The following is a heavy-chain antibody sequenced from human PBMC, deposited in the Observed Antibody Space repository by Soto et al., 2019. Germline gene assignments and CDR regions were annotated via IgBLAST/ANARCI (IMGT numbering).Heavy chain of an antibody. CDR2: ITTSTSSNV. D-gene: IGHD2-8*01. V-gene: IGHV3-21*01. Sequence: GSLRLSCAASGFSVATYNMNWVRQAPGKGLEWVSSITTSTSSNVYYADSVKGRFTISRDSAKNSLYLQMNSLRAEDTALYFCALYDALLFDYRRQGTLVTVS. CDR1: GFSVATYN. CDR3: ALYDALLFDY. J-gene: IGHJ4*02.